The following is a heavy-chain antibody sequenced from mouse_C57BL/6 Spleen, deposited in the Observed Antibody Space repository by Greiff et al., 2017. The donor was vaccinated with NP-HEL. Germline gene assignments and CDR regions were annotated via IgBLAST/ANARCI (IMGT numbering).Heavy chain of an antibody. CDR1: GFTFSDYG. CDR3: ASRQPFAY. CDR2: ISSGSSTI. V-gene: IGHV5-17*01. D-gene: IGHD3-2*01. Sequence: EVKLVESGGGLVKPGGSLKLSCAASGFTFSDYGMHWVRQAPEKGLEWVAYISSGSSTIYYADTVKGRFTISRDNAKNTLFLQMTSLRSEDTAMYYCASRQPFAYWGQGTLVTVSA. J-gene: IGHJ3*01.